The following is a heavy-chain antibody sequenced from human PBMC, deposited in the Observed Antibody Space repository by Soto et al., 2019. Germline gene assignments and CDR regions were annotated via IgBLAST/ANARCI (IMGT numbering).Heavy chain of an antibody. CDR2: INLDGSEK. Sequence: GGSLRLSCAASGFTFRTYWLSWVRQVPGKGLEWVANINLDGSEKNYVDSVEGRFTISRDNARNSLYLQMSSLRAEDTALYYCARDGSTSWYSYDYHGMDVWGQGTTVTVSS. CDR3: ARDGSTSWYSYDYHGMDV. D-gene: IGHD5-18*01. J-gene: IGHJ6*02. V-gene: IGHV3-7*05. CDR1: GFTFRTYW.